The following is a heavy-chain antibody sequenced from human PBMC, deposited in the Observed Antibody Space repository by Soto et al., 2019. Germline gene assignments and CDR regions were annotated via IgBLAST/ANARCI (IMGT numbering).Heavy chain of an antibody. CDR3: AKDFPLDLAAAGLDY. V-gene: IGHV3-30*18. CDR2: ISYDGSNK. Sequence: QVQLVESGGGVVQPGRSLRLSCAASGFTFSSYGMHWVRQAPGKGLEWVAVISYDGSNKYYADSVKGRFTISRDNYKNTLYLKMNSLRAEDTAVYYCAKDFPLDLAAAGLDYWGQGNLVTVSS. CDR1: GFTFSSYG. D-gene: IGHD6-13*01. J-gene: IGHJ4*02.